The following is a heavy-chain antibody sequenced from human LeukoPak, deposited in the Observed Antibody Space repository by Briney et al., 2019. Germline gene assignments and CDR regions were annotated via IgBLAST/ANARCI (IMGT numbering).Heavy chain of an antibody. CDR2: ISSSSGNK. J-gene: IGHJ4*02. D-gene: IGHD2-2*01. CDR1: RFTFSSYW. V-gene: IGHV3-48*04. Sequence: GGSLRLSCAASRFTFSSYWMNWVRQAPGKGLEWVSYISSSSGNKYYADSVKGRFTISRDNAKNSLYLQMNSLRAEDTAVYYCARESCSSTSCSYFDSWGQGTLVTVSS. CDR3: ARESCSSTSCSYFDS.